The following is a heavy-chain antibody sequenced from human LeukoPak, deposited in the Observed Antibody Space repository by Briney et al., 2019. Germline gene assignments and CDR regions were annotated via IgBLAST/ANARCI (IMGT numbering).Heavy chain of an antibody. V-gene: IGHV3-30-3*01. CDR1: GFTFSSYA. CDR2: ISYDGSNK. D-gene: IGHD6-13*01. J-gene: IGHJ4*02. CDR3: ARGGSSSFSRIDY. Sequence: GGSLRLPCAASGFTFSSYAMHWVRQAPGKGLEWVAVISYDGSNKYYADSVKGRFTISRDNSKNTLYLQMNSLRAEDTAVYYCARGGSSSFSRIDYWGQGTLVTVSS.